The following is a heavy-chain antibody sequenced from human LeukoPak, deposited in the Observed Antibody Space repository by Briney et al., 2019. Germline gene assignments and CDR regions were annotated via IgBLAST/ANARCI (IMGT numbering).Heavy chain of an antibody. CDR3: ARGGGSSGGSLDY. V-gene: IGHV3-13*01. D-gene: IGHD6-19*01. CDR2: IGTAGDT. J-gene: IGHJ4*02. Sequence: GGSLRLSCAASGFTFSSYDMHWVRQATGKGLEWVSAIGTAGDTYYPGSVKGRFTISRENAKNSLYLQMNSLRAGDTAVYYCARGGGSSGGSLDYWGQGTLVTVSS. CDR1: GFTFSSYD.